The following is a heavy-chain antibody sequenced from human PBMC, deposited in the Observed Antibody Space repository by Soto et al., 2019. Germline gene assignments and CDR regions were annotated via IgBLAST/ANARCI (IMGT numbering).Heavy chain of an antibody. CDR3: AISIVGATYSFWFDP. D-gene: IGHD1-26*01. CDR2: INAGNGNT. Sequence: GGSVEVSCQASGYTFTSYALHWVRPAPGQRLEWMGWINAGNGNTKYSQKFQGRVTITRDTSASTAYMELSSLRSEDTAVYYCAISIVGATYSFWFDPWGQGTLVTVSS. J-gene: IGHJ5*02. V-gene: IGHV1-3*01. CDR1: GYTFTSYA.